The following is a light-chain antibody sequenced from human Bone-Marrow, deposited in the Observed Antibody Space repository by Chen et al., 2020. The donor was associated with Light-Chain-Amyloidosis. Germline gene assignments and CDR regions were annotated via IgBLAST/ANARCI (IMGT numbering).Light chain of an antibody. V-gene: IGLV2-23*01. CDR2: GDF. CDR3: CAYTGSSTWV. Sequence: QSALTQPSSVSGSPVQSITLSCTASNSDVGNYNLVSWYQHHPGKAPKLIIYGDFKRPSGVSNRFSGSKSGNTASLTISGLQNEDEAHYHCCAYTGSSTWVFGGGTKLTVL. J-gene: IGLJ3*02. CDR1: NSDVGNYNL.